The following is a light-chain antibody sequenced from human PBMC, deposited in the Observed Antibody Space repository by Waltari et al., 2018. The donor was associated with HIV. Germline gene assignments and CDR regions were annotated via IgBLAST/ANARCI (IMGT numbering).Light chain of an antibody. CDR3: SSYTSSSTLV. Sequence: QSALTQPASVSGSPGPSITISCTVTSSDVGGYNYVSWYQQHPGKAPKLMIYEVSNRPSGVSNRFSGSKSGNTASLTISGLQSEDEADYYCSSYTSSSTLVFGGGTKLTVL. CDR2: EVS. CDR1: SSDVGGYNY. J-gene: IGLJ2*01. V-gene: IGLV2-14*01.